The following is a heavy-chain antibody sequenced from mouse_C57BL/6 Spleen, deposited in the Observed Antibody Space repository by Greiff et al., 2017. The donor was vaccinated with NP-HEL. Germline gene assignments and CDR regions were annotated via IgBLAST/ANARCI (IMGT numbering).Heavy chain of an antibody. Sequence: EVQLVESGGDLVKPGGSLKLSCAASGFTFSSYGMSWVRQTPDKRLEWVATISSGGSYTYYPDSVKGRFTISRDNAKNTLYLQMSSLKSEDTAMYYCARHGYYDYYAMDYWGQGTSVTVSS. J-gene: IGHJ4*01. D-gene: IGHD2-1*01. CDR3: ARHGYYDYYAMDY. CDR2: ISSGGSYT. V-gene: IGHV5-6*01. CDR1: GFTFSSYG.